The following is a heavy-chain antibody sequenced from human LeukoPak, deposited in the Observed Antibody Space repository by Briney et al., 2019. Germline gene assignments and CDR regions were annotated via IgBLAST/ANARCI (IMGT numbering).Heavy chain of an antibody. Sequence: PSETLSLTCAVYGGSFSGYYWSWIRQPPGKGLEWIGEINHSRSTNYNPSLKSRVTISVDTSKNQFSLKLSSVTAADTAVYYCARGVIITSWFDPWGQGTLVTVSS. CDR3: ARGVIITSWFDP. CDR1: GGSFSGYY. D-gene: IGHD3-10*01. V-gene: IGHV4-34*01. CDR2: INHSRST. J-gene: IGHJ5*02.